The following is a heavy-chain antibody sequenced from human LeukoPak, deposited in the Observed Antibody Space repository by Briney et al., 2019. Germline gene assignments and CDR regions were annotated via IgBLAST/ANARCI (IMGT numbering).Heavy chain of an antibody. CDR1: GFSFITYN. CDR2: ISGSGIST. Sequence: GGSLRLSCAASGFSFITYNMNWVRQAPGKGLEWVSHISGSGISTYYADSVKGRFTFSRDNSKNTLYLQMNSLRAEDTALYYCAKDTSYGRYFDWSFDYWGQGTLVTVSS. V-gene: IGHV3-23*01. J-gene: IGHJ4*02. CDR3: AKDTSYGRYFDWSFDY. D-gene: IGHD3-9*01.